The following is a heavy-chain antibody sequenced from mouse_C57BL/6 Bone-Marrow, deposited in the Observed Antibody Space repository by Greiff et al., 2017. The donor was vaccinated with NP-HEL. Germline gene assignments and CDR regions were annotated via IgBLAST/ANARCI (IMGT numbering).Heavy chain of an antibody. D-gene: IGHD2-2*01. CDR3: ARGLLWLRRRDYYAMDY. V-gene: IGHV1-64*01. CDR1: GYTFTSYW. J-gene: IGHJ4*01. CDR2: IHPYSGST. Sequence: QVQLQQPGAELVKPGASVKLSCKASGYTFTSYWMHWVKQRPGQGLEWIGMIHPYSGSTNYNEKFKSKATLTVDKSSSTAYMQLSSLTSEDSAVYYCARGLLWLRRRDYYAMDYWGQGTSVTVSS.